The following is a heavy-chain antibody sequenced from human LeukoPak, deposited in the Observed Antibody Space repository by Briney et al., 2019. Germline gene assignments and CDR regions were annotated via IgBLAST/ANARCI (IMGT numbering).Heavy chain of an antibody. Sequence: ASVKASCKASGYTFTSYGISWVRQAPGQGLEWMGWISAYNGNTNYAQKLQGRVTMTTDTSTSTAYMELRSLRSDDTAVYYCARDTKTGIAAAGSFDYWGQGTLVTVSS. CDR1: GYTFTSYG. CDR3: ARDTKTGIAAAGSFDY. D-gene: IGHD6-13*01. V-gene: IGHV1-18*01. J-gene: IGHJ4*02. CDR2: ISAYNGNT.